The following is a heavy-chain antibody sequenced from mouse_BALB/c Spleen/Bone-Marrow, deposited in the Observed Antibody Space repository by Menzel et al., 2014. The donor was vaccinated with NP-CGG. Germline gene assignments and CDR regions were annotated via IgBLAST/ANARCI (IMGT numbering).Heavy chain of an antibody. CDR3: AKVTTGFAY. J-gene: IGHJ3*01. CDR2: IYPGDGET. V-gene: IGHV1-80*01. D-gene: IGHD2-2*01. Sequence: VQLQQSGAELVRPGSSVKISCKASGYAFSSYWMTWVKQRPGQGLGWIGQIYPGDGETNYNGKFKGKATLTADKSSSTAYMQLSGLTSEDSAVYFCAKVTTGFAYWGQGTLVTVSA. CDR1: GYAFSSYW.